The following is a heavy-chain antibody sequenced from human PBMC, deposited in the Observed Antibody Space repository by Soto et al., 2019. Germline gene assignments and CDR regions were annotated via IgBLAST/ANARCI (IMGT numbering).Heavy chain of an antibody. CDR3: ASGIQRWLRRINNGYSG. V-gene: IGHV1-69*12. D-gene: IGHD5-12*01. Sequence: QVQLVQSGAEVKKPESSVTVSCKAPGGTFSTYAISWVRQAPGQGLEWMGGIIPMFGTANYAQRFQDRVTITADESTNTVYMELSSLRSEDTAVYFCASGIQRWLRRINNGYSGWGQGTLVTVSS. CDR2: IIPMFGTA. J-gene: IGHJ4*02. CDR1: GGTFSTYA.